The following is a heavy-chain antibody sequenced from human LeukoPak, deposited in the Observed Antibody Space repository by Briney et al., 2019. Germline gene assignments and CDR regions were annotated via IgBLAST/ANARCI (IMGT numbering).Heavy chain of an antibody. Sequence: GGSLRLSCAASGFTFSNYAMSWVRQAPGKGLEWVSGISGSGGATYYAGSVKGRFTISRDNSKNTLYLQMNSLRAEDTDVYYCAKGPEDGWFGELTASNAFDIWGQGTMVTVSS. D-gene: IGHD3-10*01. V-gene: IGHV3-23*01. CDR1: GFTFSNYA. CDR3: AKGPEDGWFGELTASNAFDI. J-gene: IGHJ3*02. CDR2: ISGSGGAT.